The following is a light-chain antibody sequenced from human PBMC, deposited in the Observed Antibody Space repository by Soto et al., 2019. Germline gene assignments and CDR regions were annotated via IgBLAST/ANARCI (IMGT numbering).Light chain of an antibody. CDR1: SSDVGGYNY. CDR2: EVT. J-gene: IGLJ1*01. V-gene: IGLV2-14*01. Sequence: QSVLTQPASVSGSPGQSITTSCTGTSSDVGGYNYVSWYQQHPGKAPKLMIYEVTSRPSGVSNRFSASKSGNTASLSISGLQAEDEADYYCSSYTSTSTYVFGAGTKVTVL. CDR3: SSYTSTSTYV.